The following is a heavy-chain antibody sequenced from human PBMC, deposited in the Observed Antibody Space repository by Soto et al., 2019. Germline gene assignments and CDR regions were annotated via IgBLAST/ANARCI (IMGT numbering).Heavy chain of an antibody. CDR3: AKALHYGGNPYYFDY. CDR1: GFTFSSYG. CDR2: ISYDGSNK. D-gene: IGHD4-17*01. V-gene: IGHV3-30*18. J-gene: IGHJ4*02. Sequence: QVQLVESGGGVVQPGRSLRLSCAASGFTFSSYGMHWVRQAPGKGLEWVAVISYDGSNKYYADSVKGRFTISRDNSKNTLYLQMNSLRAEDTAVYYCAKALHYGGNPYYFDYWGQGTLVPVSS.